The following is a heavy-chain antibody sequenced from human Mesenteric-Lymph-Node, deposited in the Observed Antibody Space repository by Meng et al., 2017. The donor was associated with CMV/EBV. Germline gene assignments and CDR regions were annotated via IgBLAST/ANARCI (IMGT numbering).Heavy chain of an antibody. CDR3: ARSFVDDYGGKGYAFDI. Sequence: SETLSLTCTVSGGSISSYYWSWIRQPPGKGLEWIGYIYYSGSTNYNPSLKSRVTISVDTSKNQFSLNLRSVTAADTAAYYCARSFVDDYGGKGYAFDIWGQGTMVTVSS. J-gene: IGHJ3*02. CDR2: IYYSGST. V-gene: IGHV4-59*01. CDR1: GGSISSYY. D-gene: IGHD4-23*01.